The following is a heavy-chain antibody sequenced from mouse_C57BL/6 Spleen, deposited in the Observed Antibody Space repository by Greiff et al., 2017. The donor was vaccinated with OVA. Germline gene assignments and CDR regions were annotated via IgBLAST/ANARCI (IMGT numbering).Heavy chain of an antibody. D-gene: IGHD2-4*01. Sequence: LQQSGAELVRPGASVKMSCKASGYTFTSYNMHWVKQTPRQGLEWIRAIYPGNGDTSYNQKFKGKATLTVDKSTSTAYMQISSLTSEDSAVYCCARRDYDYLAWFAYWGQGTLVTVSA. J-gene: IGHJ3*01. CDR1: GYTFTSYN. CDR2: IYPGNGDT. V-gene: IGHV1-12*01. CDR3: ARRDYDYLAWFAY.